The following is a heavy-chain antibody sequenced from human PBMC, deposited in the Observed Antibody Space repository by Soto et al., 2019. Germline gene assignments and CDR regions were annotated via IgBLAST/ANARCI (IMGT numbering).Heavy chain of an antibody. D-gene: IGHD2-15*01. CDR1: GYSFTSYW. CDR3: ARVPYLYCSGGSCYSNWFDP. V-gene: IGHV5-51*01. CDR2: IYPGDSDT. Sequence: PGESLKISCKGSGYSFTSYWIGWVRQMPGKGLEWMGIIYPGDSDTRYSPTFQGQVTISADKSISTAYLQWSSLKASDTAMYYCARVPYLYCSGGSCYSNWFDPWGQGTLVTVS. J-gene: IGHJ5*02.